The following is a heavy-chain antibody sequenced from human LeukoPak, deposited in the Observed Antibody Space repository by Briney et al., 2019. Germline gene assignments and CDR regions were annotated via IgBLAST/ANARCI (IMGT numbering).Heavy chain of an antibody. CDR1: GFTFSSYG. CDR3: ARYDNGKDYFDY. V-gene: IGHV3-30*03. Sequence: GGSLRLSCAASGFTFSSYGMYWVRQAPGKGLEWVAVISYDGSNKYYADSVKGRFTISRDNSKNTLYLQMNSLRAEDTALYYCARYDNGKDYFDYWGQGTLVTVSS. D-gene: IGHD1-1*01. J-gene: IGHJ4*02. CDR2: ISYDGSNK.